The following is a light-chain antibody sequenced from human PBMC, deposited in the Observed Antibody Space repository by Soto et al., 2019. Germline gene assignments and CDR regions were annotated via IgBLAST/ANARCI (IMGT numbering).Light chain of an antibody. CDR3: SSYAGTNDFVV. CDR2: EVN. Sequence: QSALTQPPSASGSPGQSVTISCTGTNSDVGCYNYVSWYQHHPGKVPKLMIYEVNKRPSGVPDRFSGSKSGNTASLTVSGLQVEDEADYFFSSYAGTNDFVVFGGGTKLTVL. J-gene: IGLJ2*01. V-gene: IGLV2-8*01. CDR1: NSDVGCYNY.